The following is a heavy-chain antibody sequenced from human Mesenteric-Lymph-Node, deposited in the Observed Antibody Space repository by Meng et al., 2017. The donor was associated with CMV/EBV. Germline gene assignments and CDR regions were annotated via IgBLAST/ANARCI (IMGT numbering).Heavy chain of an antibody. CDR2: IYWDDDK. Sequence: FSFTTSEVAVGWIRQPPGKALEWLALIYWDDDKRYHPSLNSRLTITKDTSKNQVVLTVTNLDPVDTATYYCAHITCSSTHCPIFFDYWGPGTLVTVSS. CDR1: FSFTTSEVA. J-gene: IGHJ4*02. CDR3: AHITCSSTHCPIFFDY. V-gene: IGHV2-5*02. D-gene: IGHD2-2*01.